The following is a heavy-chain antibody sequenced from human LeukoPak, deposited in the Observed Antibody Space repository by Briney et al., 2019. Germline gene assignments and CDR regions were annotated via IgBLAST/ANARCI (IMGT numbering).Heavy chain of an antibody. CDR1: GCTFTGYY. V-gene: IGHV1-2*02. CDR2: INPNSGGT. D-gene: IGHD3-9*01. J-gene: IGHJ4*02. CDR3: ARTHYDILTGYYTYYFDY. Sequence: ASVKVSCKASGCTFTGYYMHWVRQAPGQGLEWMGWINPNSGGTNYAQKFQGRVTMTRDTSISTAYMELSRLRSDDTAVYYCARTHYDILTGYYTYYFDYWGQGTLVTVSS.